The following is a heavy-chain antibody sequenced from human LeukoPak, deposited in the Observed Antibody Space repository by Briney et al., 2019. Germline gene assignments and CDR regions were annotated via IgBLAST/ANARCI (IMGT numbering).Heavy chain of an antibody. V-gene: IGHV4-30-4*01. D-gene: IGHD3-22*01. CDR1: GGSISRGDYY. CDR3: ARQYYYDSSGYYAVNWFDP. CDR2: IYYSGST. Sequence: PSQTLSLTCTVSGGSISRGDYYWSWIRQPPGKGLEWIGYIYYSGSTYYNPSLKSRVTISVDTSKNQFSLKLSSVTAADTAVYYCARQYYYDSSGYYAVNWFDPWGQGTLVTVSS. J-gene: IGHJ5*02.